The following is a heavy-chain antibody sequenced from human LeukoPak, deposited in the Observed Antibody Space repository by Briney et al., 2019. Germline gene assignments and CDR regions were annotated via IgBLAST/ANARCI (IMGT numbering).Heavy chain of an antibody. J-gene: IGHJ4*02. D-gene: IGHD2-15*01. CDR1: DGSISSYY. Sequence: SETLSLTCTVSDGSISSYYWSWIRQPAGKGREWIGRIYTSGSTKYNPSLKSRVTMSVDTSKNQFSLKLSSVTAADTAVYYCARNYCSGGSCYSGFDYWGQGTLVTVSS. CDR3: ARNYCSGGSCYSGFDY. V-gene: IGHV4-4*07. CDR2: IYTSGST.